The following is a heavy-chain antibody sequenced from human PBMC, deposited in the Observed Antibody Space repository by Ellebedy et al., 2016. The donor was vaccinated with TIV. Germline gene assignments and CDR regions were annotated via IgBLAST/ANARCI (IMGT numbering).Heavy chain of an antibody. CDR3: AGGRADVWELLAY. D-gene: IGHD1-26*01. CDR2: ILYDGRA. J-gene: IGHJ4*02. CDR1: GDSINSGTYY. Sequence: SETLSLXXTVSGDSINSGTYYWSWIRQHPGKGLEWIGYILYDGRAYYNPSLKSRVSISVDTSKHQFSLRLSSVTAADTAVYYCAGGRADVWELLAYWGQGTLVTVSS. V-gene: IGHV4-31*03.